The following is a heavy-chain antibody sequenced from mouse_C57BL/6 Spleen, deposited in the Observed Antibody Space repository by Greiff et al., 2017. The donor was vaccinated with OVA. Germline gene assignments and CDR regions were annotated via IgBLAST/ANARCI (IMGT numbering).Heavy chain of an antibody. D-gene: IGHD2-3*01. V-gene: IGHV1-76*01. CDR2: IYPGSGNT. J-gene: IGHJ2*01. Sequence: VQLQQSGAELVRPGASVKLSCKASGYTFTDYYINWVKQRPGQGLEWIARIYPGSGNTYYNEKFKGKATLTAEKSSSTAYMQLSSLTSEDSAVYFCARSVYDTGDYFDYWGQGTTLTVSS. CDR3: ARSVYDTGDYFDY. CDR1: GYTFTDYY.